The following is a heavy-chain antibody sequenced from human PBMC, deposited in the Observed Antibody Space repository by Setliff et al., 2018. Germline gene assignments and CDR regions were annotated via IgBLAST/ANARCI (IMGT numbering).Heavy chain of an antibody. J-gene: IGHJ4*02. CDR1: GFTFSNYY. CDR2: IKEDGGEQ. Sequence: PGGSLRLSCAASGFTFSNYYMTWVRQAPGKGLEWVANIKEDGGEQYYVDSVKGRFTISRDNAKNSLYLQMNSLAAEDTAVYYCARETLPYYFDCWGQGTLVTVSS. V-gene: IGHV3-7*01. CDR3: ARETLPYYFDC.